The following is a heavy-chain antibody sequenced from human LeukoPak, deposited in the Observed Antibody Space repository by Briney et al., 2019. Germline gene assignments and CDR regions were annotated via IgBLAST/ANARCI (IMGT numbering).Heavy chain of an antibody. CDR1: GGTFSSYA. CDR2: IIPIFGTA. D-gene: IGHD1-26*01. J-gene: IGHJ4*02. V-gene: IGHV1-69*13. Sequence: ASVKVSCKASGGTFSSYAISWVRQAPGQGLEWMGGIIPIFGTANYAQKFQGRVTITADESTSTAYMELSSLRSEDTAVYYCARDVVSGSYGGTYFDYWGQGTLVTVSS. CDR3: ARDVVSGSYGGTYFDY.